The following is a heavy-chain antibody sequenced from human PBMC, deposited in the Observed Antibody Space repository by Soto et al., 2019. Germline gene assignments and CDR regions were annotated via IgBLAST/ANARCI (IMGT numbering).Heavy chain of an antibody. CDR1: GGSISSSNW. Sequence: SETLSLTCAVSGGSISSSNWWSWVRQPPGKGLEWIGEIYHSGSTNYNPSLKSRVTISVDKSKNQFSLKPSSVTAADTAVYYCAGDGPYSSGWHYYYGMDVWGQGTTVTVSS. V-gene: IGHV4-4*02. CDR3: AGDGPYSSGWHYYYGMDV. J-gene: IGHJ6*02. CDR2: IYHSGST. D-gene: IGHD6-19*01.